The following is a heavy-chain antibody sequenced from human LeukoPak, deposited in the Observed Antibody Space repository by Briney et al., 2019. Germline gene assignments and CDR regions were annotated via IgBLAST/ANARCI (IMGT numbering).Heavy chain of an antibody. Sequence: GESLKISCKVSRDMFASYWIAWVRQMPGKGLECMGIIWPEDSDTRYSPSFRGQVTISADKSIRTAFLQWNSLKASDTAMYYCARRRRDAFDVWGQGTLVTVSS. V-gene: IGHV5-51*01. J-gene: IGHJ3*01. CDR3: ARRRRDAFDV. CDR2: IWPEDSDT. CDR1: RDMFASYW.